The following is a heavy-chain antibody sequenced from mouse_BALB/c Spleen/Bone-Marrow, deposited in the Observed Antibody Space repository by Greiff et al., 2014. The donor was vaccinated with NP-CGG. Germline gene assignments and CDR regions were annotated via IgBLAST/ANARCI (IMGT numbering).Heavy chain of an antibody. J-gene: IGHJ3*01. V-gene: IGHV1-77*01. Sequence: QVQLQQSGPELVKPGASVKMSCKASGYTFTDYIISWVKQRVGQGLEWIGEIYPGTGSTYYNEKFKGKATLTADKSSNIAYKQLSSLTSEDSAVYFCARRKNVWFAYWGQGTLVTVSA. CDR1: GYTFTDYI. CDR3: ARRKNVWFAY. CDR2: IYPGTGST.